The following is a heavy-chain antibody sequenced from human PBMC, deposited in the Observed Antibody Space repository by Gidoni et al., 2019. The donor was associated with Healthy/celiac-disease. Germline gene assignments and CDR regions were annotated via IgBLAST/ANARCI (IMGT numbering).Heavy chain of an antibody. CDR3: AKVVYSSGWDDAFDI. Sequence: EVQLLESGGGLVQPGGSLGLSCASSGFTFSSYAMSWVRQAPGKGLEWVSAISGSGGSTYYEDSVKCRFTISRDNSKNTLYLQMNSLRAEDTAVYYCAKVVYSSGWDDAFDIWGQGTMVTVSS. J-gene: IGHJ3*02. CDR2: ISGSGGST. CDR1: GFTFSSYA. V-gene: IGHV3-23*01. D-gene: IGHD6-19*01.